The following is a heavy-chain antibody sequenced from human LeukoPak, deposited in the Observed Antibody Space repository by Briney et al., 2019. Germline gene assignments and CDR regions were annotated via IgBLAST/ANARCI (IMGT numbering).Heavy chain of an antibody. V-gene: IGHV4-34*01. CDR2: INHSGST. J-gene: IGHJ2*01. Sequence: SETLSLTCAVYGGSFSGYYWSWIRQPPGKGLEWIGEINHSGSTNYNPSLKRRGPISVDTSKNQFSLKLSSVAAADAAVYYCARGAAVAALYWYFDLWGRGTLVTVSS. CDR3: ARGAAVAALYWYFDL. D-gene: IGHD6-19*01. CDR1: GGSFSGYY.